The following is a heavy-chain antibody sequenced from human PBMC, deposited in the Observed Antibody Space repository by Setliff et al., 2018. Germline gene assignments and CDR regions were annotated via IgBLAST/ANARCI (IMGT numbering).Heavy chain of an antibody. J-gene: IGHJ5*02. CDR1: GGSFSTYF. D-gene: IGHD3-10*01. CDR2: ISHSGST. V-gene: IGHV4-34*01. Sequence: SETLSLTCAVYGGSFSTYFWSWIRQPPGKGLEWIGEISHSGSTNYNPSLKSRVTISLDKSRNQFSLHLNSVTASDTAVYYCARASYGWGSHYKIKWFDPWGQGTLVTVSS. CDR3: ARASYGWGSHYKIKWFDP.